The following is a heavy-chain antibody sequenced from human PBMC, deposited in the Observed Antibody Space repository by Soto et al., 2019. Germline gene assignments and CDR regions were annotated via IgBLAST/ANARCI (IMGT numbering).Heavy chain of an antibody. CDR3: ARDGSGLYCSGGSCYLGGMDV. J-gene: IGHJ6*02. Sequence: SETLSPTCTVSAGSVSSGSYYCSWIRQPPGKGLEWIGYIYYSGSTNYNPSLKSRVTISVDTSKNQFSLKLSSVTAADTAVYYCARDGSGLYCSGGSCYLGGMDVWGQGTTVTVSS. D-gene: IGHD2-15*01. CDR1: AGSVSSGSYY. V-gene: IGHV4-61*01. CDR2: IYYSGST.